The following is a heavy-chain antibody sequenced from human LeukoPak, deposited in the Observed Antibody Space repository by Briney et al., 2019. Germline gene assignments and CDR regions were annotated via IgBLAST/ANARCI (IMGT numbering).Heavy chain of an antibody. J-gene: IGHJ3*02. D-gene: IGHD3-3*01. V-gene: IGHV1-46*01. CDR1: GYTXTSYY. CDR3: ARVLTVFRNFDAFHI. CDR2: INPSGGST. Sequence: ASVKVSCKASGYTXTSYYMHWVRQAPGQGLEWMGIINPSGGSTSYAQRFQGRVTMTRDTSTSTVYMELSSLKSEDAAVYYCARVLTVFRNFDAFHIWGQGTMVTVSS.